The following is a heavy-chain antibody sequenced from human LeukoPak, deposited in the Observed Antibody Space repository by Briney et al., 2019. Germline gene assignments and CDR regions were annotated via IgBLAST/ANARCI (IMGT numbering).Heavy chain of an antibody. CDR2: INPNSGGT. V-gene: IGHV1-2*02. CDR1: GYTFTGCY. D-gene: IGHD1-26*01. Sequence: ASVKVSCKASGYTFTGCYMHWVRQAPGQGLEWMGWINPNSGGTNYAQKFQGRVTMTRDTSISTAYMELSRLRSDDTAVYYCARVGGRYNWFDPWGQGTLVTVSS. CDR3: ARVGGRYNWFDP. J-gene: IGHJ5*02.